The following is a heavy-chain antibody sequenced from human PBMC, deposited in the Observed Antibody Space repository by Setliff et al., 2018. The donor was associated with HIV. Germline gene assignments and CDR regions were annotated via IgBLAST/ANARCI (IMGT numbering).Heavy chain of an antibody. V-gene: IGHV4-39*01. CDR1: GGSFGSSDYY. J-gene: IGHJ4*02. CDR3: ARNTRAGDFDY. D-gene: IGHD3-10*01. Sequence: PSETLSLTCTVSGGSFGSSDYYRAWIRQPPGKGLEWIGSFYYSGSTYYNPSLKSRVTISVDTSKNQFSLRLTSVTAADTAVYYCARNTRAGDFDYWGQGTLVTVSS. CDR2: FYYSGST.